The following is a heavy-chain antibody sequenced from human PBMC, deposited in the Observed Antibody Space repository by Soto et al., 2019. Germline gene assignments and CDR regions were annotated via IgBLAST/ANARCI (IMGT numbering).Heavy chain of an antibody. V-gene: IGHV3-30-3*01. J-gene: IGHJ6*02. CDR3: ARAGGGSDYYYYYGMHX. CDR1: GFTFSSYA. CDR2: ISYDGSNK. D-gene: IGHD2-15*01. Sequence: GGSLRLSCAASGFTFSSYAMHWVRQAPGKGLEWVAVISYDGSNKYYADSVKGRFTISRDNSKNTLYLQMNSLRAEDTAVYYCARAGGGSDYYYYYGMHXWGQGTTVTVS.